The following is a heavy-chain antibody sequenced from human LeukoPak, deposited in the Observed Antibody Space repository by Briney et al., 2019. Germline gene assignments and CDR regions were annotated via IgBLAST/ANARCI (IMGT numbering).Heavy chain of an antibody. CDR3: AMGQGVIPTPGHAFDY. V-gene: IGHV3-33*01. Sequence: GGSLRLSCAASGFTFSSYGMNWVRQAPGKGLEGGAVIWYDGSNKYYADSVKGRFTISRDNSKNTLYLQMNSLRAEDTAVYYCAMGQGVIPTPGHAFDYWGQGTLVTVSS. CDR1: GFTFSSYG. CDR2: IWYDGSNK. J-gene: IGHJ4*02. D-gene: IGHD3-10*01.